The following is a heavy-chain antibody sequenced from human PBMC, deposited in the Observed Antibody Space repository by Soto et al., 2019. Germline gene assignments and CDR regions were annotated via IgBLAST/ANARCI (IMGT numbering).Heavy chain of an antibody. CDR1: GGSFSGHY. D-gene: IGHD3-22*01. CDR2: INHTGRT. V-gene: IGHV4-34*01. CDR3: ARGISMIVEVQRDAPDKYYLDS. J-gene: IGHJ4*02. Sequence: KTSETLSLTCAVYGGSFSGHYWSWIRQPPGKGLEWIGEINHTGRTNSNPSLKSRVTISVDTSKNQFSLKLNSVTAADTAVYYCARGISMIVEVQRDAPDKYYLDSWGQGTQVTVSS.